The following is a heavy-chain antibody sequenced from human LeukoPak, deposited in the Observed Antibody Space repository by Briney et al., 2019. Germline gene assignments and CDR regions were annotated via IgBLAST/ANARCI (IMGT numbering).Heavy chain of an antibody. V-gene: IGHV1-18*01. J-gene: IGHJ3*02. CDR3: ARSRYDILTGYAPDAFDI. CDR2: ISAYNGNT. CDR1: GHTFTSYG. Sequence: ASVKVSCKASGHTFTSYGISWVRQAPGQGLEWMGWISAYNGNTNYAQKLQGRVTMTTDTSTSTAYMELRSLRSDDTAVYYCARSRYDILTGYAPDAFDIWGQGTMVTVSS. D-gene: IGHD3-9*01.